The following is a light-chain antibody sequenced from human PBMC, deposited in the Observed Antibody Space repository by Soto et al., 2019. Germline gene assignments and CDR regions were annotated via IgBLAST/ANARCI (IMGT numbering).Light chain of an antibody. J-gene: IGKJ2*01. CDR2: ATS. CDR3: QRNS. V-gene: IGKV3-20*01. CDR1: QSISTNS. Sequence: EIMLTQSPGTLSLSPGERATLSCRASQSISTNSLAWYQHKPVQAPRLLIYATSTRATGIPDRFSGSGSGTDFTLTISRLEPEDFAVYYCQRNSCGQGTSLEFK.